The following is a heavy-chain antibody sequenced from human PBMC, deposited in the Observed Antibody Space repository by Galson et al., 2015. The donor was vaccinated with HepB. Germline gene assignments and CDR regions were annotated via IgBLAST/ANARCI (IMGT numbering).Heavy chain of an antibody. Sequence: SLRLSCAASGFTFRNYVMTWVRQAPGKGLEWVAAISGNDGRTYYGDSMKGRFTISRDNAKNTLYLQLNSLGAEDTAVFYCARHMYYYDSSGSFDFDYWGQGTLVTVSS. V-gene: IGHV3-23*01. CDR3: ARHMYYYDSSGSFDFDY. J-gene: IGHJ4*02. D-gene: IGHD3-22*01. CDR2: ISGNDGRT. CDR1: GFTFRNYV.